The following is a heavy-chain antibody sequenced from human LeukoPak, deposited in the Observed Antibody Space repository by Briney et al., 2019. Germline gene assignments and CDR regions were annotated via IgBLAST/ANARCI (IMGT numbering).Heavy chain of an antibody. V-gene: IGHV3-23*01. CDR1: GLTFSSYA. Sequence: GGSLRLTCAASGLTFSSYAVYWVRQAPGKGLEWVSGISHSGGSTYYADSVKGRFTISRDNSKNTLYLQMNSLRAEDTAVYYCAKGLSGGPTYWGQGTLVTVSS. D-gene: IGHD1-26*01. CDR3: AKGLSGGPTY. J-gene: IGHJ4*02. CDR2: ISHSGGST.